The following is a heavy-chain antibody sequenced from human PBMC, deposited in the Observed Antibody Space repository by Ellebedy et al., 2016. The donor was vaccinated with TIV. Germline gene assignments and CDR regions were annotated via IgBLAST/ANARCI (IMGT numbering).Heavy chain of an antibody. J-gene: IGHJ5*02. CDR3: ARGRSSYYDFWSGYSGFRWFDP. V-gene: IGHV4-39*07. CDR2: IYYSGST. CDR1: GGSISSSSYY. Sequence: MPSETLSLTCTVSGGSISSSSYYWGWIRQPPGKGLEWIGSIYYSGSTYYNPSLKSRVTISVDTSNNQFSLTLSSVTAADKAVYYCARGRSSYYDFWSGYSGFRWFDPWGQGTLVTVSS. D-gene: IGHD3-3*01.